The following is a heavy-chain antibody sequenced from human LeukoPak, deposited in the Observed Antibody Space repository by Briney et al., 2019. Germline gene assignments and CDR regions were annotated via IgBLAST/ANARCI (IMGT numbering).Heavy chain of an antibody. J-gene: IGHJ4*02. D-gene: IGHD1-26*01. Sequence: PSQTPSLACTVSGGSISRGDYYWSWIRQPPGKGLEWIGYIYYSGSTYYNPSLKSRVTISVDTSKNQFSLKLSSVTAADTAVYYCASDGGSYFFDYWGQGTLVTVSS. CDR2: IYYSGST. CDR1: GGSISRGDYY. V-gene: IGHV4-30-4*01. CDR3: ASDGGSYFFDY.